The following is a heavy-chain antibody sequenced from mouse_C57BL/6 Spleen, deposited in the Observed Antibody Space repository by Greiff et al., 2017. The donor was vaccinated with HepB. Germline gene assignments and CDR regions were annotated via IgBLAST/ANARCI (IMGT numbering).Heavy chain of an antibody. Sequence: EVKLMESGGGLVQPKGSLKLSCAASGFSFNTYAMNWVRQAPGKGLEWVARIRSKSNNYATYYADSVKDRFTISRDDSESMLYLQMNNLKTEDTAMYYCVRQTAQATFDYWGQGTTLTVSS. V-gene: IGHV10-1*01. CDR2: IRSKSNNYAT. CDR3: VRQTAQATFDY. D-gene: IGHD3-2*02. J-gene: IGHJ2*01. CDR1: GFSFNTYA.